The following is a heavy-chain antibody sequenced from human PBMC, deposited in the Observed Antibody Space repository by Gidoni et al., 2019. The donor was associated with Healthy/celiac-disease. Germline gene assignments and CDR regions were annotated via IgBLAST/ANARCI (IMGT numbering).Heavy chain of an antibody. CDR1: GGSIRSGDYY. CDR2: IDYSGST. CDR3: AIEGGFLDWFAFDI. Sequence: QVHLQESGPGLVKPSQTLSLTCTVSGGSIRSGDYYWSWIRQPPGKGLEWIGYIDYSGSTYYPPSLKSRVTISVDTSKNQFSLKLSYVTAAYAAVYYCAIEGGFLDWFAFDIWGQGTMVTVSS. D-gene: IGHD3-3*01. J-gene: IGHJ3*02. V-gene: IGHV4-30-4*01.